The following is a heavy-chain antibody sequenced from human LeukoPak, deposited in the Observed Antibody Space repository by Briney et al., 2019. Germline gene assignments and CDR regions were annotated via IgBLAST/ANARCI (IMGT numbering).Heavy chain of an antibody. CDR2: ISGSGGST. D-gene: IGHD6-13*01. J-gene: IGHJ4*02. CDR1: GFTFSSYA. CDR3: ATDLAYSSSWSINY. V-gene: IGHV3-23*01. Sequence: RAGGSLRLSCAASGFTFSSYAMSWVRQAPGKGLEWVSAISGSGGSTYYADSVKGRFTISRDNSKNTLYLQMNSLRAEDTAVYYCATDLAYSSSWSINYWGQGTLVTVSS.